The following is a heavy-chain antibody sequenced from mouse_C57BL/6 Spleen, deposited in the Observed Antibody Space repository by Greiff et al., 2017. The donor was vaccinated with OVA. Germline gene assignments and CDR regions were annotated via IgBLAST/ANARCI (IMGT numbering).Heavy chain of an antibody. D-gene: IGHD1-1*01. CDR2: IHPNSGST. V-gene: IGHV1-64*01. Sequence: VQLQQPGAELVKPGASVKLSCKASGYTFTSYWMHGVKQRPGQGLEWIGMIHPNSGSTNYNEKIKSKATLTVDKSSSTAYMQLSSLTSEDSAVYYCASGYYGSSYYFDYWGQGTTLTVSS. J-gene: IGHJ2*01. CDR3: ASGYYGSSYYFDY. CDR1: GYTFTSYW.